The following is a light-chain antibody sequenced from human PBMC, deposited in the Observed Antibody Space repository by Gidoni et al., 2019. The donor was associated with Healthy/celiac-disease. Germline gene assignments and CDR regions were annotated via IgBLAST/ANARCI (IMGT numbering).Light chain of an antibody. CDR3: QSYDSSLSGPYV. CDR2: GNS. CDR1: SSNIGAVYD. J-gene: IGLJ1*01. Sequence: QSVLTQPPSVSGAPGKRVTISCTGSSSNIGAVYDVHWYQQLPGTAPKRLIYGNSNRPSGVPDRFSGSKSGSSASLAITGLQAEDEADYYCQSYDSSLSGPYVFGTGTKVTVL. V-gene: IGLV1-40*01.